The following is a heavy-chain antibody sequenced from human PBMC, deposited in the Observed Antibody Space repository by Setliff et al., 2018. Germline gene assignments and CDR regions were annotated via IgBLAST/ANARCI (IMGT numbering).Heavy chain of an antibody. CDR1: GGSFSGYY. J-gene: IGHJ5*02. V-gene: IGHV4-34*12. Sequence: PSETLSLTCAVYGGSFSGYYWSWIRQPPGKRLEWIGEIIHTGSINYNPSLKSRVTISVDTSKNQFSLKLSSVTAADTAVYYCARHLEVPPAGWFDPWGQGTLVTVSS. CDR2: IIHTGSI. D-gene: IGHD2-2*01. CDR3: ARHLEVPPAGWFDP.